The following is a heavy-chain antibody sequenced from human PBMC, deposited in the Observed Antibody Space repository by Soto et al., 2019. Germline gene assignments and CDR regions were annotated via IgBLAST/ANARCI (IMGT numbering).Heavy chain of an antibody. CDR2: IYYSGST. J-gene: IGHJ6*02. Sequence: VQLQESGPGLVKPSETLSLTCTVSGGSISSYYWSWIRQPPGKGLEWIGYIYYSGSTNYNPSLKSRVTISVDTSKNQFSLKLSSVTAADTAVYYCARSSSDYYYGMDVWGQGTTVTVSS. D-gene: IGHD6-6*01. CDR3: ARSSSDYYYGMDV. V-gene: IGHV4-59*01. CDR1: GGSISSYY.